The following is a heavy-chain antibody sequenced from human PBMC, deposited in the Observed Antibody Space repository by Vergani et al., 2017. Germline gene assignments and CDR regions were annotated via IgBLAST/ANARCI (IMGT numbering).Heavy chain of an antibody. D-gene: IGHD3-9*01. CDR3: AKDRYDILTGYYSRYYFDY. Sequence: VQLVESGGGVVQPGRSLRLSCAASGFTFSSYGMHWVRQAPGKGLEWVAVIWYDGSNKYYADSVKGRFTISRDNSKNTLYLQMNSLRAEDTAVYYCAKDRYDILTGYYSRYYFDYWGQGTLVTVSS. CDR1: GFTFSSYG. CDR2: IWYDGSNK. J-gene: IGHJ4*02. V-gene: IGHV3-33*06.